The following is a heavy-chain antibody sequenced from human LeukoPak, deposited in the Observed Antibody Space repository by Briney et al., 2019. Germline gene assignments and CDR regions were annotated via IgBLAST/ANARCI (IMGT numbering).Heavy chain of an antibody. D-gene: IGHD6-13*01. J-gene: IGHJ4*02. V-gene: IGHV4-39*01. CDR2: IYYSGST. CDR1: GASFSSSSYY. Sequence: SETLSLTCTVSGASFSSSSYYWGWIRHPPGKGREWIGSIYYSGSTYYNPSLKSRGTMSVDTSKNQLSRKLSSVTAADTAVYYCARHAGGIAATGTRAFDYWGQGTLVTVSS. CDR3: ARHAGGIAATGTRAFDY.